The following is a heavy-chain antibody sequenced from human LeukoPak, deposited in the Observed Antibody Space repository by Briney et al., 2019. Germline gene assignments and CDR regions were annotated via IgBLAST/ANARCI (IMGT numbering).Heavy chain of an antibody. CDR3: AKDDAWGRYKH. CDR1: GVTFSSYA. Sequence: GASVKVSCKASGVTFSSYAISWVRQAPGQGLEWMGGIIPIFGAVNYAQKFQGRVTIIADESTSTAYMELSSLRSEDTAVYYCAKDDAWGRYKHWGQGTLVTVSS. CDR2: IIPIFGAV. V-gene: IGHV1-69*13. D-gene: IGHD3-16*01. J-gene: IGHJ1*01.